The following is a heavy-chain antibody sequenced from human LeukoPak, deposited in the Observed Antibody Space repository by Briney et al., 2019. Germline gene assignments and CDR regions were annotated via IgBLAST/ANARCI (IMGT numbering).Heavy chain of an antibody. CDR2: TSYDGSNQ. Sequence: GGSLRLSCAPSGFTFSSYAMHWVRQAPGKGLEWVAATSYDGSNQHYADSVKGRFTISRDNSKNTLYLQMNGLRPEDTAVYYCARDEAAIAARTVYFDYWGQGTLVTVSS. J-gene: IGHJ4*02. V-gene: IGHV3-30-3*01. CDR1: GFTFSSYA. D-gene: IGHD6-6*01. CDR3: ARDEAAIAARTVYFDY.